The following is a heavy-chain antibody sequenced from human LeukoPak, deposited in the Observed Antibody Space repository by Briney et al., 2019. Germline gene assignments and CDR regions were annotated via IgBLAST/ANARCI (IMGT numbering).Heavy chain of an antibody. D-gene: IGHD2/OR15-2a*01. CDR2: IYDSGTT. Sequence: SETLSLTCTVSGGSFGNYYWSWIRQPPGKGLEWIGYIYDSGTTNYNPSLKSRVTISVYTATNQFSLKLRSVTAADTAVYYCARDFSAAFDIWGQGTMVTVSS. CDR1: GGSFGNYY. V-gene: IGHV4-59*01. J-gene: IGHJ3*02. CDR3: ARDFSAAFDI.